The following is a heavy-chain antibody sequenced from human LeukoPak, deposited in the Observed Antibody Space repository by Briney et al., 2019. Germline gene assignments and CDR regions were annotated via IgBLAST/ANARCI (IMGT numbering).Heavy chain of an antibody. D-gene: IGHD2-21*02. J-gene: IGHJ4*01. Sequence: PGGSLRLSCAASGFTVSSNYMTWVRQPPGKGLEWVSLIYSGDRTFYADSVKGRFTISRDNSKNMAYLQMSSMIAEDTAGLYCTRDSADINCGTDCYSYWGHGTLLTVSS. CDR3: TRDSADINCGTDCYSY. CDR2: IYSGDRT. CDR1: GFTVSSNY. V-gene: IGHV3-53*01.